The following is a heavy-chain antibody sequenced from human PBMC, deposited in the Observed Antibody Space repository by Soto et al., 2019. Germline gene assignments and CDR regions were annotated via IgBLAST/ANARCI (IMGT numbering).Heavy chain of an antibody. V-gene: IGHV4-59*01. D-gene: IGHD5-12*01. Sequence: PSETLSLTCTVSGGSISSYYWSWIRQPPGKGLEWIGYFYYSGSTNYNPSLKSRVTISVDTSKNQFSLKLSSVTAADTAVYYCARLYSGYSLDYWGQGTLVTVSS. J-gene: IGHJ4*02. CDR1: GGSISSYY. CDR3: ARLYSGYSLDY. CDR2: FYYSGST.